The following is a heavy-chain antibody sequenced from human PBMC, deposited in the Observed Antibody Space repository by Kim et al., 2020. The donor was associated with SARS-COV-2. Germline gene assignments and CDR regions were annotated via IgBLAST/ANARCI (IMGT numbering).Heavy chain of an antibody. CDR3: ARAARPFYCSSTSCQKVRAFDI. Sequence: SETLSLTCAVYGGSFSGYYWSWIRQPPGKGLEWIGEINHSGSTNYNPSLKSRVTISVDTSKNQFSLKLSSVTAADTAVYYCARAARPFYCSSTSCQKVRAFDIWGQGKMVTVSS. CDR2: INHSGST. J-gene: IGHJ3*02. V-gene: IGHV4-34*01. D-gene: IGHD2-2*01. CDR1: GGSFSGYY.